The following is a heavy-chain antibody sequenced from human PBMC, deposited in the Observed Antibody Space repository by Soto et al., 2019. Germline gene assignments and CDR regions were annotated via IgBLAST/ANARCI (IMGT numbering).Heavy chain of an antibody. D-gene: IGHD2-15*01. CDR1: GGTFSSYA. V-gene: IGHV1-69*13. CDR2: IIPIFGTA. CDR3: ARRAKGRRGFDY. J-gene: IGHJ4*02. Sequence: SVKVSCKASGGTFSSYAISWVRQAPGQGLEWMGGIIPIFGTANYAQKFQGRVTITADESTSTAYMELSSLRSEDTAVYYCARRAKGRRGFDYWGQGTLVTVSS.